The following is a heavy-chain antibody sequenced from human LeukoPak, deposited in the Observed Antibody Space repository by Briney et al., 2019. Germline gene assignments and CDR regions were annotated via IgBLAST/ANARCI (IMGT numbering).Heavy chain of an antibody. Sequence: TGGSLRLSCAASGFTFSSYAMSWVRQAPGKGLEWVSTISGSGGSTDYADSVKGRFTLSRDNSKNTLFLQVNSLRADDTAVYYCAKFHSPGRVTHFYWYFDLWGCGTLVTVSS. CDR1: GFTFSSYA. V-gene: IGHV3-23*01. CDR3: AKFHSPGRVTHFYWYFDL. CDR2: ISGSGGST. D-gene: IGHD2-21*02. J-gene: IGHJ2*01.